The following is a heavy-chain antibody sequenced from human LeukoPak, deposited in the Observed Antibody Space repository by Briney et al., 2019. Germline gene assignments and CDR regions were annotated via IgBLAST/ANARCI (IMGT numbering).Heavy chain of an antibody. Sequence: GGSLRLSCAASGFTFSSYGMHWVRQAPGKGLEWVAFIRYDGSNKYYADSVKGRFTISRDNSKNTLFLQMDSLRPEDTAVYYCAPIAARLDHWGQGTLVTVSS. J-gene: IGHJ4*02. CDR2: IRYDGSNK. V-gene: IGHV3-30*02. D-gene: IGHD6-6*01. CDR1: GFTFSSYG. CDR3: APIAARLDH.